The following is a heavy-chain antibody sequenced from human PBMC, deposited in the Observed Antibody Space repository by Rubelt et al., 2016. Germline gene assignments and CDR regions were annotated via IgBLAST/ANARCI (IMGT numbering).Heavy chain of an antibody. CDR3: ARDRAVAGT. J-gene: IGHJ4*02. CDR1: SRSG. CDR2: IWYDGTNK. D-gene: IGHD6-19*01. V-gene: IGHV3-33*01. Sequence: SRSGMHWVRQAPGKGLEWVAVIWYDGTNKYYGDSVKGRFTISRDNSKNTLYLQMNSLRVEDTAVYYCARDRAVAGTWGQGTLVTVSS.